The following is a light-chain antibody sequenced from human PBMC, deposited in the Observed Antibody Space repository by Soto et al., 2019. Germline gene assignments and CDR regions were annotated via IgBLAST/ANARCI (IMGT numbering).Light chain of an antibody. V-gene: IGKV1-5*01. CDR1: QSISSW. CDR3: QQYNSYST. CDR2: DAS. J-gene: IGKJ1*01. Sequence: DIQMTQSPSTLYASVGDRVTITCRASQSISSWLAWYQQKPGKAPKLLIYDASSLESGVPSRFRDSGCGTEFTLTISSLQPDDFATYSCQQYNSYSTFGQGTKVEIK.